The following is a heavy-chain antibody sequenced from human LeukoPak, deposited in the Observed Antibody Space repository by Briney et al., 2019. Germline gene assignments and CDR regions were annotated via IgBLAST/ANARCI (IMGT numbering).Heavy chain of an antibody. V-gene: IGHV3-21*01. CDR3: ARGKTSQNIVTRKTYNWFDP. CDR1: GFTFSSYN. CDR2: VSSSSDYI. J-gene: IGHJ5*02. D-gene: IGHD2/OR15-2a*01. Sequence: GGSLRLSCAASGFTFSSYNMNWVRQAPGKGLEWVSSVSSSSDYIYYADSVKGRFTISRDNAKNSLYLQMKSLRAEDTAVYYCARGKTSQNIVTRKTYNWFDPWGQGTLVTVSS.